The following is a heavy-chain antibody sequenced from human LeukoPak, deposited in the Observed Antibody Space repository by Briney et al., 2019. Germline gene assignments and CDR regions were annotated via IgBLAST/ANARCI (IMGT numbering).Heavy chain of an antibody. CDR1: GYTFTGYY. CDR3: ARDDSIAVAERGDY. CDR2: INPNGGGT. Sequence: ASVKVSCKASGYTFTGYYMHWVRQAPGQGLEWMGWINPNGGGTNYAQKFQGRVTMTRDTSISTAYMELSRLRSDDTAVYYCARDDSIAVAERGDYWGQGTLVTVSS. J-gene: IGHJ4*02. V-gene: IGHV1-2*02. D-gene: IGHD6-19*01.